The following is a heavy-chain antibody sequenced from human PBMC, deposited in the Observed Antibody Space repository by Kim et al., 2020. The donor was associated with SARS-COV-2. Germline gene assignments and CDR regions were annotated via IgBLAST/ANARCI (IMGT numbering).Heavy chain of an antibody. CDR2: IDWDDET. J-gene: IGHJ4*02. CDR3: VGGSTSCYLSYY. Sequence: SGPTLVKSTQTLTLTCSISGISLSSSGMCVSWVRQPPGKALEWLALIDWDDETYYTPSLKTRLTISKDTSRSQVVLRMTNVDPVDTATYFCVGGSTSCYLSYYWGLGSLVTVSS. D-gene: IGHD2-2*01. V-gene: IGHV2-70*13. CDR1: GISLSSSGMC.